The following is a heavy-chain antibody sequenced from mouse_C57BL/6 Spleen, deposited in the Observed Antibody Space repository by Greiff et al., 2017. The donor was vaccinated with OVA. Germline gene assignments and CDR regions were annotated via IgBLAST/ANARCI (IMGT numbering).Heavy chain of an antibody. V-gene: IGHV3-6*01. CDR1: GYSITSGYY. Sequence: VQLQQSGPGLVKPSQSLSLTCSVTGYSITSGYYWNWIRQFPGNKLEWMGYISYDGSNNYNPSLKNRISITRDTSKNQFFLKLNSVTTEDTATYYCARVGYDAWFAYWGQGTLVTVSA. CDR3: ARVGYDAWFAY. D-gene: IGHD2-2*01. CDR2: ISYDGSN. J-gene: IGHJ3*01.